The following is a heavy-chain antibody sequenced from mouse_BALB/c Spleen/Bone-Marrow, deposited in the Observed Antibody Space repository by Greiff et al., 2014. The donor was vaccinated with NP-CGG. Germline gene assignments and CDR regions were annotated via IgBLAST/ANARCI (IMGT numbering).Heavy chain of an antibody. CDR3: ARKYGDY. J-gene: IGHJ2*01. Sequence: QVQLQQSGAELVRPGSSVKISCKASGYPFSSYWMSWVKQRPGQGLEWIGQTYPGDGETNYNGKFKGNATLTADKSSSTAYMQLISLTSEDSAVYFCARKYGDYWGQGTTLTVS. CDR1: GYPFSSYW. CDR2: TYPGDGET. V-gene: IGHV1-80*01. D-gene: IGHD2-10*02.